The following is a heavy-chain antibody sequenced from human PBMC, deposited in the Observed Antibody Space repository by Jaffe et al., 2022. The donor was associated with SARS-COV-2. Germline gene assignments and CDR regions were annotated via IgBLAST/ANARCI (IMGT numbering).Heavy chain of an antibody. Sequence: EVQLVESGGGLVQPGGSLKVSCTASGFTFSDSAIHWVRQASGKGLEWVGRIRGKANNYATSYAASVKGRFTISRDDSKNTAYLQMNSLKTEDTAVYYCTNYDTSGPTFDYWGQGALVTVSS. D-gene: IGHD3-22*01. J-gene: IGHJ4*02. CDR3: TNYDTSGPTFDY. CDR2: IRGKANNYAT. V-gene: IGHV3-73*01. CDR1: GFTFSDSA.